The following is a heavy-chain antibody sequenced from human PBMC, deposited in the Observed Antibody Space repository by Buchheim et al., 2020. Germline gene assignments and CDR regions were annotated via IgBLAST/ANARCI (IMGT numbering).Heavy chain of an antibody. Sequence: QVQLVESGGGVVQPGRSLRLSCAASGFTFSSYGMHWVRQAPGKGLEWVAVISYDGSNKYYADSVKGRFTISRDNSKNTLYLQMNSLRAEDTAVYYCAKEVGATTPDYYYGMDVWGQGTT. CDR3: AKEVGATTPDYYYGMDV. CDR1: GFTFSSYG. J-gene: IGHJ6*02. D-gene: IGHD1-26*01. CDR2: ISYDGSNK. V-gene: IGHV3-30*18.